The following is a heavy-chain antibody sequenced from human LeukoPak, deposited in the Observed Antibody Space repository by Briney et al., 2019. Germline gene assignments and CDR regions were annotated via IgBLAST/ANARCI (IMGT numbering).Heavy chain of an antibody. J-gene: IGHJ6*03. V-gene: IGHV3-66*02. CDR3: ARDRTTTGAYYYYMDV. CDR1: GFTVSSNY. CDR2: IYSGGST. Sequence: GGSLRLSCAASGFTVSSNYMSWVRQAPGKGLEWVSVIYSGGSTYYADSVKGRFTISRDNSKNTLYLQMNSLRAEDTAVYYCARDRTTTGAYYYYMDVWGKGTTVTVSS. D-gene: IGHD4-11*01.